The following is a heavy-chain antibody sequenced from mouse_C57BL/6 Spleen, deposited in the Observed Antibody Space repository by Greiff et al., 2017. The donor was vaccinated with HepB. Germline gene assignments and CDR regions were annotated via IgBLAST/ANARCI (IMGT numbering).Heavy chain of an antibody. CDR1: GYTFTSYT. CDR3: ARNSSDPGLYYFDY. V-gene: IGHV1-4*01. D-gene: IGHD3-1*01. J-gene: IGHJ2*01. Sequence: QVQLQQSGAELARPGASVKMSCKASGYTFTSYTMHWVKQRPGQGLEWIGYINPSSGYTKYNQKFKDKATLTADKSSSTAYMQRSSLTSEDSAVYYCARNSSDPGLYYFDYWGQGTTLTVSS. CDR2: INPSSGYT.